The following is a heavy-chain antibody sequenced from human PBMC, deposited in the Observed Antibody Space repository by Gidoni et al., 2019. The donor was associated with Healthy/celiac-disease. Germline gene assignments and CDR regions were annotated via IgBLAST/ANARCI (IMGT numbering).Heavy chain of an antibody. D-gene: IGHD3-10*01. Sequence: QVQLQESGPGLVKPSETLSLTCTVSGGSISSYYWSWIRQPPGKGLEWIGYIYYSGSTNYNPSLKSRVTISVDTSKNQFSLKLSSVTAADTAVYYCARVVLSHGYYYMDVWGKGTTVTVSS. CDR2: IYYSGST. CDR3: ARVVLSHGYYYMDV. J-gene: IGHJ6*03. CDR1: GGSISSYY. V-gene: IGHV4-59*01.